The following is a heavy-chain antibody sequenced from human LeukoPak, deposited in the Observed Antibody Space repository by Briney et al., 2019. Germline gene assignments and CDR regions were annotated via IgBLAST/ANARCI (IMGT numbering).Heavy chain of an antibody. CDR1: GFTFSSYA. J-gene: IGHJ4*02. Sequence: PGGSLRLSCAASGFTFSSYAMSWVRQAPGKGLEGVSAISGSGGSTYYADSVKGRFTISRDNSKNTLYLQMNSLRAEDTAVYYCAKDLRPVYYYDSSGYYPLMSYWGQGTLVTVSS. D-gene: IGHD3-22*01. CDR2: ISGSGGST. V-gene: IGHV3-23*01. CDR3: AKDLRPVYYYDSSGYYPLMSY.